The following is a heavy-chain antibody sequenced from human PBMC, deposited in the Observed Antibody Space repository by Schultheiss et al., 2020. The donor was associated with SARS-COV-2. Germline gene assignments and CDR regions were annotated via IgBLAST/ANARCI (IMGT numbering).Heavy chain of an antibody. Sequence: GESLKISCSASGFTFSSYAMHWVRQAPGKGLEWVSAISGSGGSTYYPDSVKGRVTISRDNSKNTLYLQMNSLRAEDTAVYYCARVRGSGYCSSTNCYADAFDIWGQGTMVTVSS. CDR1: GFTFSSYA. CDR2: ISGSGGST. J-gene: IGHJ3*02. CDR3: ARVRGSGYCSSTNCYADAFDI. D-gene: IGHD2-2*01. V-gene: IGHV3-23*01.